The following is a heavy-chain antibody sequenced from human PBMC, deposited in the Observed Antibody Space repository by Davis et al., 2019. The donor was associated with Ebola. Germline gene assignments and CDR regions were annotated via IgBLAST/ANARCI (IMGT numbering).Heavy chain of an antibody. J-gene: IGHJ6*02. Sequence: GESLKISCAASGFKFGSYTMNWVRQAPGKGLEWVAYISSSSTNIYYADSVKGRFTISRDNAKSSLFLQMNSLRDEDTAVYYCARDRGEYYYDSSGYYGYYYYGMDVWGQGTTVTVSS. V-gene: IGHV3-48*02. CDR3: ARDRGEYYYDSSGYYGYYYYGMDV. CDR1: GFKFGSYT. D-gene: IGHD3-22*01. CDR2: ISSSSTNI.